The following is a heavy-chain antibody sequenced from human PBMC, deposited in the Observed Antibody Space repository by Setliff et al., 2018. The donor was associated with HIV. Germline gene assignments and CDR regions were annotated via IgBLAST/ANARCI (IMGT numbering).Heavy chain of an antibody. D-gene: IGHD6-19*01. Sequence: ASVKVSCKASGYTFNSYGISWVRQAPGQGPEWVGWIATYNGNTNYAQRLQGRVTLTTDASTSTAYMELRSLRFDDTAVYFCARGVSQAYTYGSGAYYYFDFWGLGTLVTVS. CDR3: ARGVSQAYTYGSGAYYYFDF. V-gene: IGHV1-18*01. J-gene: IGHJ4*02. CDR2: IATYNGNT. CDR1: GYTFNSYG.